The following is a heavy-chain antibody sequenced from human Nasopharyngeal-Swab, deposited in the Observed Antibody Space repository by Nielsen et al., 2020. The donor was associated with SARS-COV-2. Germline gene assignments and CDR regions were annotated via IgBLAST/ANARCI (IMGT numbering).Heavy chain of an antibody. CDR2: ISSSSSYT. Sequence: GGSLRLSCAASGFTFSDYYMSWIRQAPGKGLEWVSYISSSSSYTNYADSVKGRFTISRDNAKNSLYLQMNSLRAEDTAVYYCARVGIYGDYDLYFDYWGQGTLVTVSS. V-gene: IGHV3-11*06. J-gene: IGHJ4*02. CDR3: ARVGIYGDYDLYFDY. CDR1: GFTFSDYY. D-gene: IGHD4-17*01.